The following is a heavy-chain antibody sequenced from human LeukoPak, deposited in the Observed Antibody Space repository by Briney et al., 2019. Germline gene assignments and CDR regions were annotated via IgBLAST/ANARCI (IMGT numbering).Heavy chain of an antibody. CDR2: IKHDASEK. J-gene: IGHJ3*02. CDR3: ARTTKYSFDI. D-gene: IGHD2/OR15-2a*01. V-gene: IGHV3-7*04. Sequence: GGSLRLSCVASGFTFSDYWMSWVRQAPGKGLEWVAHIKHDASEKYYVDSVKGRFTISRDNAKNSLYLPMNSLRNEDTAVYYCARTTKYSFDIWGQGTMVTVSS. CDR1: GFTFSDYW.